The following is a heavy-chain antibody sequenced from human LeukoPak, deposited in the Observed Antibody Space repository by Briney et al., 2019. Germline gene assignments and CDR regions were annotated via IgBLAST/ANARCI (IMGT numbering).Heavy chain of an antibody. J-gene: IGHJ3*02. D-gene: IGHD3-22*01. Sequence: SVKVSCKASGGTFSSYAISWVRQAPGQGLEWMGRIIAILGIANYAQKFQGRVTITADKSTSTAYMELSSLRSEDTAVYYCASHPHRYYYDSSGYYYEAFDIWGQGTMVTVSS. CDR1: GGTFSSYA. V-gene: IGHV1-69*04. CDR3: ASHPHRYYYDSSGYYYEAFDI. CDR2: IIAILGIA.